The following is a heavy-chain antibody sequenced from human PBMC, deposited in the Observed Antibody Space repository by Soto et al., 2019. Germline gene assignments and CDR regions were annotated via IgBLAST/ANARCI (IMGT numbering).Heavy chain of an antibody. CDR1: GFTFSSYS. CDR2: ISSSSSYI. CDR3: ASEIAVAGSFDY. J-gene: IGHJ4*02. V-gene: IGHV3-21*01. D-gene: IGHD6-19*01. Sequence: EVQLVESGGGLVKPGGSLRLSCAASGFTFSSYSMNWVRQAPGKGLEWVSSISSSSSYIYYADSVKGRFTISRDNAKNSLYLQMNSLRAEDTAVYYCASEIAVAGSFDYWGQGTLVTVSS.